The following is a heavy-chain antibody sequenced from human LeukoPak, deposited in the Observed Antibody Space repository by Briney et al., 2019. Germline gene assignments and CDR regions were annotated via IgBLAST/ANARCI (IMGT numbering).Heavy chain of an antibody. D-gene: IGHD1-1*01. V-gene: IGHV3-23*01. CDR3: TLNNWYENGFDP. CDR1: GFTFTNYA. J-gene: IGHJ5*02. Sequence: GGSLRLSCAASGFTFTNYAMTWVRQAPGKGLEWVSSISASGVMTYYADSVKGRATISRDNAKNSLYLQMNSLKTEDTAVYYCTLNNWYENGFDPWGQGTLVTVSS. CDR2: ISASGVMT.